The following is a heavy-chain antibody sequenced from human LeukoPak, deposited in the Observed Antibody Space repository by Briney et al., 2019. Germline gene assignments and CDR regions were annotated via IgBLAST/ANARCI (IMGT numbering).Heavy chain of an antibody. CDR2: IYYSGST. V-gene: IGHV4-39*07. Sequence: SETLSLTCTVSGGSISSSSYYWGWIRQPPGKGLEWIGSIYYSGSTYYNPSLKSRVTISVDTSKNQFSLILNSVTAADTAVYYCARDGSSSWVFDYWGQGTLVTVSS. D-gene: IGHD6-13*01. CDR1: GGSISSSSYY. J-gene: IGHJ4*02. CDR3: ARDGSSSWVFDY.